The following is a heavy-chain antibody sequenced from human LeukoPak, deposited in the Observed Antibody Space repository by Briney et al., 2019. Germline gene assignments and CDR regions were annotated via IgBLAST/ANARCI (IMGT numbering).Heavy chain of an antibody. V-gene: IGHV3-33*05. CDR2: ISFDGIDK. J-gene: IGHJ5*02. CDR3: AREGLLRGVIGNYFDP. D-gene: IGHD3-10*01. CDR1: GFTFSSYG. Sequence: PGGSLRLSCAASGFTFSSYGMHWVRQAPGKGLEWVAVISFDGIDKYYAASVKGRFTISRDNSKNTLQLQMNSLRVEDTAVYYCAREGLLRGVIGNYFDPWGQGTLVTVSS.